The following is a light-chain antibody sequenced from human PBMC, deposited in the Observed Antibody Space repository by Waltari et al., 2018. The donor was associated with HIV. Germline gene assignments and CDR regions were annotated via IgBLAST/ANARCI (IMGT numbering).Light chain of an antibody. J-gene: IGKJ3*01. CDR2: AAS. V-gene: IGKV1-39*01. CDR3: QQSYSSPLT. CDR1: QTISTY. Sequence: DIQLTQSPSSLSASVGGRVTIACRASQTISTYLNWYQQKPGKAPKLLISAASSLQSGVPSRFSGSASGTDFTLTINSLQPEDYATYYCQQSYSSPLTFGPGTKVDIK.